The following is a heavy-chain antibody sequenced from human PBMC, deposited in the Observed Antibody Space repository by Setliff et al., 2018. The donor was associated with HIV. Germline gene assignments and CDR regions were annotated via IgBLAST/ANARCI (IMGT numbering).Heavy chain of an antibody. CDR2: IYYSGST. V-gene: IGHV4-39*01. CDR3: ASYRYYYDSSGYGRWFDP. J-gene: IGHJ5*02. CDR1: GGSISSSSYY. Sequence: LSLTCTVPGGSISSSSYYWGWIRQPPGKGLEWIGNIYYSGSTYYNPSLKSRVTISVDTSENQFSLRLNSVTAADTAVYYFASYRYYYDSSGYGRWFDPWGQGTLVTVSS. D-gene: IGHD3-22*01.